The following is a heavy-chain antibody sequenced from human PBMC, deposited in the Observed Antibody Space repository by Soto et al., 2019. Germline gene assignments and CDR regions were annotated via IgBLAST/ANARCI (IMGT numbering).Heavy chain of an antibody. J-gene: IGHJ3*02. CDR1: GGSISSGGYY. V-gene: IGHV4-31*03. Sequence: QVQLQESGPGLVKPSQTLSLTCTVSGGSISSGGYYWSWIRQHPGQGLEWIGYIYYSGSTYYNPSLKSRVTISVDTSKNQFSLKRSSVTAADTAVYYCALSSAVYYSVSRLNAFDIWCQGTMVTVSS. CDR3: ALSSAVYYSVSRLNAFDI. CDR2: IYYSGST. D-gene: IGHD1-20*01.